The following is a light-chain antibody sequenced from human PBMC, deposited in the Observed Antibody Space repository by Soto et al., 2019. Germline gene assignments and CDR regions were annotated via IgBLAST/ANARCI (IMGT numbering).Light chain of an antibody. Sequence: EIPSSQSPASVSVFAGGVKAVACGARQTISSWFAWHQQQPGKAPKLLIYAASTFTSGVPSRFSGSGSGTDFTLTICGLSADDFTRYSYHEYNGSLGPFAEGTKVDIK. J-gene: IGKJ1*01. CDR1: QTISSW. V-gene: IGKV1-5*03. CDR2: AAS. CDR3: HEYNGSLGP.